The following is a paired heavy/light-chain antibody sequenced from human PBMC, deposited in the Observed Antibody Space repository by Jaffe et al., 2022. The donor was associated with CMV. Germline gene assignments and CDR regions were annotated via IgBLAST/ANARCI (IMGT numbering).Heavy chain of an antibody. CDR3: ASGPVGMGDDCRLDY. CDR2: TSVQNGVT. J-gene: IGHJ4*02. V-gene: IGHV1-18*01. Sequence: QAQLVQSGAEVKMPGASVKVSCKASDYTFGGHAFSWLRQAPGQGLEWMGWTSVQNGVTRYTPKFQDRVTMTTETSTRTAYMELRGLRYDDTAVYYCASGPVGMGDDCRLDYWGQGSLVTVSS. D-gene: IGHD6-13*01. CDR1: DYTFGGHA.
Light chain of an antibody. CDR3: QQRYDWPPIT. CDR2: DAS. CDR1: QSVGIY. J-gene: IGKJ5*01. V-gene: IGKV3-11*01. Sequence: EIVLTQSPATLYLSPGERATLSCRASQSVGIYLAWYQQKYGQAPRLLIYDASNRATGIPARFSGSGSGTDFTLTISSLEPEDFAVYYCQQRYDWPPITFGQGTRLEIK.